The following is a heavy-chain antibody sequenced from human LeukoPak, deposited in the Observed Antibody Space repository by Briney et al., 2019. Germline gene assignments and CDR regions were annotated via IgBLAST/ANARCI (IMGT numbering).Heavy chain of an antibody. Sequence: GGSLRLSCAASGFTFSSYAMSWVRQAPGKGLEWVSGISGSGGSTYYADSVKGRFTISRDNSKNTLYLQMNSLRVEDTAVYYCAKGLGPEFDCWGQGTLVTVSS. D-gene: IGHD6-6*01. CDR1: GFTFSSYA. CDR2: ISGSGGST. CDR3: AKGLGPEFDC. J-gene: IGHJ5*01. V-gene: IGHV3-23*01.